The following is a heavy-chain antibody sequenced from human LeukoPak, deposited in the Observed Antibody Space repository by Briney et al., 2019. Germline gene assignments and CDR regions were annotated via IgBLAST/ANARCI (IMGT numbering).Heavy chain of an antibody. V-gene: IGHV3-30-3*01. Sequence: GSLRLSCAASGFTFSSYAMHWVRQAPGKGLEWVAVISYDGSNKYYADSVKGRFTISRDNSKNTLYLQMNSLRAEDTAVYYCARDRGYYDSSGYQRYYHYYMDVWGKGTTVTVSS. CDR3: ARDRGYYDSSGYQRYYHYYMDV. J-gene: IGHJ6*03. CDR2: ISYDGSNK. D-gene: IGHD3-22*01. CDR1: GFTFSSYA.